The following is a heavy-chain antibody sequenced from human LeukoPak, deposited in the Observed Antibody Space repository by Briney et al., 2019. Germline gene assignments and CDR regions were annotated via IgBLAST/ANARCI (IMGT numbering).Heavy chain of an antibody. CDR3: ARTAAYSSSWSPGSRPTKFDY. J-gene: IGHJ4*02. D-gene: IGHD6-13*01. CDR1: GGSFSGYY. CDR2: INHSGST. Sequence: SETLSLTCAVYGGSFSGYYWSWIRQPPGKGLEWIGEINHSGSTNYNPSLKSRVTISVDTSKNQFSLKLSYVTAADTAVYYCARTAAYSSSWSPGSRPTKFDYWGQGTLVTVSS. V-gene: IGHV4-34*01.